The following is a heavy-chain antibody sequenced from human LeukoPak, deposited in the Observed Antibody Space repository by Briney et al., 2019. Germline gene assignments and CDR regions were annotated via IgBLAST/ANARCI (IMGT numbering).Heavy chain of an antibody. V-gene: IGHV3-66*03. CDR2: IRDSGEA. D-gene: IGHD3/OR15-3a*01. CDR3: ARDRAALQDWVEFDP. Sequence: PGGSLRLSCGVSGFRVSDYYMSWVRQAPGKGLEWVGLIRDSGEAFYADFVRGRFAISRDESENTLYLQMNSLRVEDTAVYFCARDRAALQDWVEFDPWGQGTPVIVSS. CDR1: GFRVSDYY. J-gene: IGHJ5*02.